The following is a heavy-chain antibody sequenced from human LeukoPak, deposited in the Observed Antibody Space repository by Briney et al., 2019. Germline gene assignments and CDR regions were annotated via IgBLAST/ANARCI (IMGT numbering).Heavy chain of an antibody. V-gene: IGHV4-61*01. J-gene: IGHJ6*02. CDR2: IYYSGST. Sequence: SETLSLTCTVSGGSISSSSYYWSWIRQPPGKGLEWIGYIYYSGSTNYNPSLKSRVTISVDTSKNQFSLKLSSVTAADTAVYYCARRTYYYYGMDVWGQGTTVTVSS. CDR3: ARRTYYYYGMDV. CDR1: GGSISSSSYY.